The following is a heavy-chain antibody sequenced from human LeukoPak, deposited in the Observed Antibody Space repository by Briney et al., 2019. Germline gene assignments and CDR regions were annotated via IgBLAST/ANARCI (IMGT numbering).Heavy chain of an antibody. CDR3: ARHYYYGSGSYSYFDY. Sequence: GESLKISCKGSGYRFTNYWIGWVRQMPGKGLEWMGIIYPDDSDTRYSPSFQGQVTISADKSISTAYLQWSSLKASDTAMYYCARHYYYGSGSYSYFDYWGQGTLVTVSS. CDR2: IYPDDSDT. D-gene: IGHD3-10*01. CDR1: GYRFTNYW. V-gene: IGHV5-51*01. J-gene: IGHJ4*02.